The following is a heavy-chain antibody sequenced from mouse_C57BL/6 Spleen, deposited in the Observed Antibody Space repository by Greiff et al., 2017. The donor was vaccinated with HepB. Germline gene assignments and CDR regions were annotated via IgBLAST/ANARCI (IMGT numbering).Heavy chain of an antibody. CDR1: GYTFTSYW. CDR2: IDPSDSYT. CDR3: ARYDGYLFDY. J-gene: IGHJ2*01. V-gene: IGHV1-50*01. Sequence: QVQLQQPGAELVKPGASVKLSCKASGYTFTSYWMQWVKQRPGQGLEWIGEIDPSDSYTNYNQKFKGKATLTVDTSSSTAYMQLSSLTSEDSAVYYCARYDGYLFDYWGQGTTLTVSS. D-gene: IGHD2-3*01.